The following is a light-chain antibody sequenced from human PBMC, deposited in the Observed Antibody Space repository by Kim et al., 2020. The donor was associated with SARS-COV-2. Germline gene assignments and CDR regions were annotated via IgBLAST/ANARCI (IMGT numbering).Light chain of an antibody. Sequence: SSELTQDPAVSVALGQTVKITCQGDSLRSYYASWYQQMPGQAPILVMYGRTNRPSGIPGRFSGSASGDTASLTITGAQAEDAADYYCCCRARNAGRVFGG. CDR2: GRT. J-gene: IGLJ7*01. CDR3: CCRARNAGRV. CDR1: SLRSYY. V-gene: IGLV3-19*01.